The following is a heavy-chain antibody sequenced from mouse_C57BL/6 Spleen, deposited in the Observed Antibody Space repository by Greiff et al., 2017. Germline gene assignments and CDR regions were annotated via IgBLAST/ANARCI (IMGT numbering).Heavy chain of an antibody. CDR1: GYTFTSYG. J-gene: IGHJ2*01. Sequence: QVQLQQSGAELARPGASVKLSCKASGYTFTSYGISWVKQRTGQGLEWIGRIHPSDSDTNYNQKFKGKATLTVDKSSSTAYMQLSSLTSEDSAVYYCAIYYGILKDYWGQGTTLTVSS. D-gene: IGHD2-1*01. CDR3: AIYYGILKDY. V-gene: IGHV1-74*01. CDR2: IHPSDSDT.